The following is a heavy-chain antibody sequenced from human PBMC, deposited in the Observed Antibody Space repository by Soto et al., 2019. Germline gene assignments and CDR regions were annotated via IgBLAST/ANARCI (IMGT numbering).Heavy chain of an antibody. CDR2: ISGSGGST. V-gene: IGHV3-23*01. J-gene: IGHJ4*02. D-gene: IGHD3-10*01. Sequence: GGSLRLSCVGSGFTFSNYGMHWVRQAPGKGLEWVSAISGSGGSTYYADSVKGRFTISRDNSKNTLYLQMNSLRAEDTAVYYCVLWPPYYFDYWGQGTLVTVSS. CDR3: VLWPPYYFDY. CDR1: GFTFSNYG.